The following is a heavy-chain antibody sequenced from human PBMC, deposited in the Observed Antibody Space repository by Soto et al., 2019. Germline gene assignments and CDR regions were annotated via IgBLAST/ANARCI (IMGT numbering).Heavy chain of an antibody. V-gene: IGHV4-4*07. CDR3: ARANNGDSFDY. D-gene: IGHD4-17*01. CDR1: GGSISNYY. CDR2: IDTSGST. Sequence: SETLSLTCTVSGGSISNYYCNWIRQPAGKGLEWIGRIDTSGSTNYNPSLKSRVTMSVDTSKQEFSLKLSSVTAADTAVYYCARANNGDSFDYWGQGTLVTVSS. J-gene: IGHJ4*02.